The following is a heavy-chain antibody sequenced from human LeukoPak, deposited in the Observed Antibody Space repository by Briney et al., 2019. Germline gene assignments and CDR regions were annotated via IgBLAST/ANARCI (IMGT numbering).Heavy chain of an antibody. V-gene: IGHV1-2*02. CDR1: GYTFTDYY. CDR3: AGENDSSGYYYGY. Sequence: GASVTVSFKASGYTFTDYYMHWVRQAPGQGREWMGWINPNSGGTNYAQKFQGRVTMTRDTSISTAYMELSRLRSDDTAVYYCAGENDSSGYYYGYWGQGTLVTVSS. D-gene: IGHD3-22*01. J-gene: IGHJ4*02. CDR2: INPNSGGT.